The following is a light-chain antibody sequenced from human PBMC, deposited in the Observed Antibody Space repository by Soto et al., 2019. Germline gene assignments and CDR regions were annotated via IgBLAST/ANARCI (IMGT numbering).Light chain of an antibody. J-gene: IGKJ1*01. CDR1: QSVSSK. Sequence: EIVLTQSPGTLSLSPGERATLSCRASQSVSSKLAWYQQKPGQAPRLLIYGASTRATGIPATFSGSGSGTEFTLTISSLQSEDFAVYYCQQYNNWPTWTFGQGTKVDIK. V-gene: IGKV3-15*01. CDR2: GAS. CDR3: QQYNNWPTWT.